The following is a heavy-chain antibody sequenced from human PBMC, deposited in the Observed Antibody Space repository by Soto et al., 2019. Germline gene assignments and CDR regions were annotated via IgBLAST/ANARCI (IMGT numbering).Heavy chain of an antibody. J-gene: IGHJ4*02. CDR1: GASISSGGYS. V-gene: IGHV4-30-2*01. Sequence: PSETLSLTCAVSGASISSGGYSWSWIRQPPGRGLEWMGYVFHSQTTYYNPSLKSRVTMSVDSSKNQFSLKLTSVTAADTAVYYCARGGQQFLDYWGQGTLVTVSS. CDR3: ARGGQQFLDY. CDR2: VFHSQTT. D-gene: IGHD4-4*01.